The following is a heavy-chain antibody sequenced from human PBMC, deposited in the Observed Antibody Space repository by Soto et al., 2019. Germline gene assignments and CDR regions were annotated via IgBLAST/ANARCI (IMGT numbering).Heavy chain of an antibody. D-gene: IGHD3-9*01. J-gene: IGHJ4*02. CDR3: ASGNSAHWF. CDR2: ISGNGVNT. V-gene: IGHV3-64*01. Sequence: VQLLESGGDLVQPGGSLRLSCAASGFTFSDYYISWVRQAPGSGPEFVSSISGNGVNTYFGNSVKDRFTISRDNSKNTVYLQMGSLRAEDTAVYYCASGNSAHWFWCQGTLVTVSS. CDR1: GFTFSDYY.